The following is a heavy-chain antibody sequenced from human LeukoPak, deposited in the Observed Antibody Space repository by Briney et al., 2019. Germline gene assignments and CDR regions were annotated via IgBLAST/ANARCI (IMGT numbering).Heavy chain of an antibody. J-gene: IGHJ5*02. CDR1: GWTFSSYT. CDR2: TTGSGGST. CDR3: TKDRWRAATQNRGDCYSIRGRLCWCDL. V-gene: IGHV3-23*01. D-gene: IGHD2-21*02. Sequence: GGSLRLSCGASGWTFSSYTFIGLRQAPGKGLEWVSVTTGSGGSTYYEDSVKGRFTISRDNSKNTMYLQMNSLRAEDTALYYCTKDRWRAATQNRGDCYSIRGRLCWCDLWGQGTQVTVSS.